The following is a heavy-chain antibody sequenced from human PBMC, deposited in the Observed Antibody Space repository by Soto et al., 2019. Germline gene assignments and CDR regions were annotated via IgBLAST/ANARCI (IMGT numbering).Heavy chain of an antibody. V-gene: IGHV1-18*01. J-gene: IGHJ6*02. CDR3: ARDIDFWSGYYYYYGMDV. D-gene: IGHD3-3*01. CDR1: GYTFTSYG. Sequence: ASVKVSCKASGYTFTSYGISWVRQAPGQGLEWMGWISAYNGNTNYAQKLQGRVTMTTDTSTSTAYMELRSLRSDDTAVYYCARDIDFWSGYYYYYGMDVWGQGTTVTVSS. CDR2: ISAYNGNT.